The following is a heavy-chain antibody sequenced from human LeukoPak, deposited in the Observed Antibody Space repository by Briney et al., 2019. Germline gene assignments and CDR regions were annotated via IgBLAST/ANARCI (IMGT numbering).Heavy chain of an antibody. CDR2: INHSGST. Sequence: PSQTLSLTCAVYGASFSGYYWCWIHQPPGKGLEWIGEINHSGSTNYNPSLKSRVTISVDTSKNQFSLKLCSVTAADTAVYYFARGLVDFWSGYYTRLGAYYMDVWGKGTTVTVSS. D-gene: IGHD3-3*01. CDR3: ARGLVDFWSGYYTRLGAYYMDV. CDR1: GASFSGYY. J-gene: IGHJ6*03. V-gene: IGHV4-34*01.